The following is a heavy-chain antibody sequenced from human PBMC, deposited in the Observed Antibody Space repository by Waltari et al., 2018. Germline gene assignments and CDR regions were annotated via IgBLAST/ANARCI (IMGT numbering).Heavy chain of an antibody. CDR1: GYSISSGYY. D-gene: IGHD3-10*01. CDR2: INHSGST. Sequence: QVQLQESGPGLVKPSETLSLTCAVSGYSISSGYYWGWIRQPPGKGLEWIGEINHSGSTNYNPSLKSRVTISVDTSKNQFSLKLSSVTAADTAVYYCARGGMVQGVITFFDYWGQGTLVTVSS. CDR3: ARGGMVQGVITFFDY. J-gene: IGHJ4*02. V-gene: IGHV4-38-2*01.